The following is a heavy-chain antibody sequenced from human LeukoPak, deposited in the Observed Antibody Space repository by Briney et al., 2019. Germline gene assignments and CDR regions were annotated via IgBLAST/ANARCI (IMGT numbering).Heavy chain of an antibody. CDR2: IYYSGST. D-gene: IGHD2-15*01. CDR1: GGSISSDDYC. J-gene: IGHJ6*02. Sequence: SETLSLTCSVSGGSISSDDYCWNWIRQHPGKGLEWIGYIYYSGSTYYNPSLKSRVALSVDTSKNQFSLKLSSVTAADTAVYYCARRVVAASSYYYYYGMDVWGQGTTVTVSS. V-gene: IGHV4-31*03. CDR3: ARRVVAASSYYYYYGMDV.